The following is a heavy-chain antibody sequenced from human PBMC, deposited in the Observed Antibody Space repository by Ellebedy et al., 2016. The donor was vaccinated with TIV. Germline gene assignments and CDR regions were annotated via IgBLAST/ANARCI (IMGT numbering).Heavy chain of an antibody. CDR2: IYYTGST. J-gene: IGHJ4*02. D-gene: IGHD3-3*01. Sequence: SETLSLTXTVSLGSISSHYWTWIRQPPGKGLEWLGDIYYTGSTSYSPSLTGRVTISIDTPKNQFSLKVTSVTAADTAVYYCAGEFRYDFWRGPLDHWGQGTLVTVSS. V-gene: IGHV4-59*11. CDR1: LGSISSHY. CDR3: AGEFRYDFWRGPLDH.